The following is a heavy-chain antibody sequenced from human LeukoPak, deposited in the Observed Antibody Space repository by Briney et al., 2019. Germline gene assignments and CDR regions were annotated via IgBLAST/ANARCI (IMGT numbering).Heavy chain of an antibody. V-gene: IGHV3-23*01. D-gene: IGHD1-26*01. J-gene: IGHJ4*02. CDR3: VKSRRVGANQRGLFDY. Sequence: GGSLRLSCAGSGFTLSNYATTWVRQAPGKGLEWVSSVSGSGRNTFYPDSVEGRFTISRDNSKNTVYLQMNSLRADDTAVYYCVKSRRVGANQRGLFDYWGQGTLVTVSP. CDR1: GFTLSNYA. CDR2: VSGSGRNT.